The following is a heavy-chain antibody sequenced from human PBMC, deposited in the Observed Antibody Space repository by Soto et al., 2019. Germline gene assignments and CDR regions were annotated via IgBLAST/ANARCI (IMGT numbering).Heavy chain of an antibody. V-gene: IGHV4-59*01. CDR2: TSDSGRT. CDR3: ARLLRGWDHRMAYFDY. D-gene: IGHD1-26*01. CDR1: GASITTFY. J-gene: IGHJ4*02. Sequence: SETLSLTCTVSGASITTFYWSWIRQPPGRGLEWIGYTSDSGRTDYIPSLKSRVTISVDTSKNQFSLKVSSVTAADTSVYYCARLLRGWDHRMAYFDYWGQGTLVTVSS.